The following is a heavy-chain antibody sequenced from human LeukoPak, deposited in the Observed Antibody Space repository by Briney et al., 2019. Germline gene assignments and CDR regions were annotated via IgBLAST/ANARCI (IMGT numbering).Heavy chain of an antibody. Sequence: PGGSLRLSCAASGFTFSSYEMNWVRQAPGKGLEWVSYISSSGSTIYYADSVKGRFTISRDNAKNSLYLQMNSLRADDTAVYYCARGVAGTFDYWGQGTLVTVSS. J-gene: IGHJ4*02. CDR3: ARGVAGTFDY. CDR2: ISSSGSTI. CDR1: GFTFSSYE. V-gene: IGHV3-48*03. D-gene: IGHD6-19*01.